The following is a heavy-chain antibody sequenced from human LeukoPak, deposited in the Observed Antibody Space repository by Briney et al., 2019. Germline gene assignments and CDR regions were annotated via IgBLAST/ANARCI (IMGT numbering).Heavy chain of an antibody. CDR1: GDSITGYS. D-gene: IGHD4/OR15-4a*01. CDR2: IYYNGDT. V-gene: IGHV4-59*01. CDR3: VRGPYGASISNWFDP. Sequence: PSETLSLTCSVSGDSITGYSWSCIRQTPGKGLEWIGYIYYNGDTHYNPSLNSRLSISVDTPNNQFSLNLRSVTAADTAVYYCVRGPYGASISNWFDPWGQGLLVTVSS. J-gene: IGHJ5*02.